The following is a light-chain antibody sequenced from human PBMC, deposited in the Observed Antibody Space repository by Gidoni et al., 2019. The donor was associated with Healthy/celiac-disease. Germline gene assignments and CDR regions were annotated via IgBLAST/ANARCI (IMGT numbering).Light chain of an antibody. CDR3: QQYYSTPYT. V-gene: IGKV4-1*01. CDR1: QSVLYSSNTKNY. J-gene: IGKJ2*01. Sequence: VMTQSPDSLAVSPGERATINCKSNQSVLYSSNTKNYLAWYQQKTGQPPKLLIYWASTRESGVPDRFSGSGSGTDFTLTISSLQAEDVAVYYCQQYYSTPYTFGQGTKLEIK. CDR2: WAS.